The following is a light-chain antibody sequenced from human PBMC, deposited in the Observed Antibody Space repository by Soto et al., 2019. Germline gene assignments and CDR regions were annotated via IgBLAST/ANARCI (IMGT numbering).Light chain of an antibody. V-gene: IGKV3-15*01. CDR2: GAS. J-gene: IGKJ3*01. CDR1: QSVSSN. Sequence: EIVMTQSPGTLSVSPGERAILSCRASQSVSSNLAWYQQKPGQTPRLLIYGASTRATGIPARFSGSGSGTEFTLTISSLQSEDFAVYYCQQYNNWPPFTFGPGNKVDIK. CDR3: QQYNNWPPFT.